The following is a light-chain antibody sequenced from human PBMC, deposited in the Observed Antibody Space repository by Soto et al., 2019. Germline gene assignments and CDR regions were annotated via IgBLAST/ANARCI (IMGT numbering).Light chain of an antibody. CDR1: GSDVGGYNY. Sequence: QSVLNQPPSASGSPGQSVTISCTGTGSDVGGYNYVSWYQQHPGKAPKLLIYVVSHRPSGVPSRFSASKSGNTASLTVSGPQAEDEAYYSSISYGANNNFVFGTGTKATVL. V-gene: IGLV2-8*01. CDR3: ISYGANNNFV. J-gene: IGLJ1*01. CDR2: VVS.